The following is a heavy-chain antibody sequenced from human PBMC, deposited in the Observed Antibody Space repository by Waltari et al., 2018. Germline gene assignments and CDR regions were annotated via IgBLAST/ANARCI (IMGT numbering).Heavy chain of an antibody. CDR2: IANDGSNK. CDR3: AKDREVVVITVSDY. CDR1: GFTFSSYG. J-gene: IGHJ4*02. D-gene: IGHD3-22*01. V-gene: IGHV3-30*18. Sequence: QVQLVESGGGVVQPGRSLRLSCAASGFTFSSYGMHWVRQAPGKGLEWVAVIANDGSNKYYADSVKGRFTISRDNSKNTLYLQMNSLRAEDTAVYYCAKDREVVVITVSDYWGQGTLVTVSS.